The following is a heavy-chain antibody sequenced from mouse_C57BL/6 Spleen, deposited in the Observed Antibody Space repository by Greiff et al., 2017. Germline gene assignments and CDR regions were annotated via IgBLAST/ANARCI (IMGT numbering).Heavy chain of an antibody. CDR3: ARHHYYYGSSGFDY. CDR2: IDPNRGGT. Sequence: VQLQQPGAELVKPGASVKLSCKASGYTFTSYWMHWVKQRPGRGLEWIGRIDPNRGGTKYNEKFKSKATLTVDKPSSTAYMQLSSLTSEDSAVYYCARHHYYYGSSGFDYWGQGTTLTVSS. V-gene: IGHV1-72*01. J-gene: IGHJ2*01. CDR1: GYTFTSYW. D-gene: IGHD1-1*01.